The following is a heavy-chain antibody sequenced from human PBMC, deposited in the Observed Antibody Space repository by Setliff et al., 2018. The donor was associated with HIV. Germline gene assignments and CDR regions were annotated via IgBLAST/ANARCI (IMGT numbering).Heavy chain of an antibody. J-gene: IGHJ2*01. CDR2: VYASAYS. CDR1: GDSIGDYY. Sequence: PSETLSLTCTVSGDSIGDYYWNWTRQPAGKGLEWIGRVYASAYSNYNPSLKSRVTKSVDTSQNQFSLKLRSVNAADTAVYYCARDWVTRSNYYGSGSPWYFDFWGRGILVTVSS. V-gene: IGHV4-4*07. CDR3: ARDWVTRSNYYGSGSPWYFDF. D-gene: IGHD3-10*01.